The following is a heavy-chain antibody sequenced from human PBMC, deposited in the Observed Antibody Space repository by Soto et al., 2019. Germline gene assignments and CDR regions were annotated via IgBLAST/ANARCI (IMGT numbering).Heavy chain of an antibody. Sequence: GGSLRLSCVASGFTFSNYWMTWVRQAPGKGLEWVANIKQDGSEKYYVDSVKGRFTISRDNAKNSLYLQMNSLRAEDTAVYYCARVRGSGCLDYWGRGTLVTVSS. CDR3: ARVRGSGCLDY. CDR1: GFTFSNYW. D-gene: IGHD6-19*01. CDR2: IKQDGSEK. V-gene: IGHV3-7*01. J-gene: IGHJ4*02.